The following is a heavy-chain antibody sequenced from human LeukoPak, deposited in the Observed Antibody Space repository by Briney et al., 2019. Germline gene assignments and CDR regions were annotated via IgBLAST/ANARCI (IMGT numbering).Heavy chain of an antibody. CDR2: ISGSGGST. J-gene: IGHJ4*02. CDR1: GFTFSSYA. V-gene: IGHV3-23*01. CDR3: ARGRLSSSGWLTAY. Sequence: PGGSLRLSCAASGFTFSSYAMSWVRQAPGKGLEWVSAISGSGGSTYYADSVKGRFTISRDNAKTTLFLQMNGLRAEDTAVYYCARGRLSSSGWLTAYWGQGTLVSVSS. D-gene: IGHD6-25*01.